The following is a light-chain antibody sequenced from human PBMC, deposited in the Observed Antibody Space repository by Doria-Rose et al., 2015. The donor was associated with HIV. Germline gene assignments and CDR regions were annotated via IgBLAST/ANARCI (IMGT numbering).Light chain of an antibody. CDR3: HQYGTSCT. Sequence: TQSPGTLSLSPGERATLSCRASQSFSSTYLAWYQQKPGQAPSLLIYDGSTRATGIPDRFSGSWSGTDFTLTINRLEPEDFALYYCHQYGTSCTFGQGNKVEI. J-gene: IGKJ1*01. CDR1: QSFSSTY. V-gene: IGKV3-20*01. CDR2: DGS.